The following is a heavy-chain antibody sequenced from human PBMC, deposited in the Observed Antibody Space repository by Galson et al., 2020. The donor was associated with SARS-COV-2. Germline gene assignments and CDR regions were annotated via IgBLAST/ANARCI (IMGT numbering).Heavy chain of an antibody. Sequence: GGSLRLSCAASGFTFRNYDMHWVRQLPGKGLEWVAAIGTAGDTYYPDSVKGRFTVSRDNAMDSIYLQMNTLEAGDTAVYFCVRDASRHDLFNGGYRGGLDPWGQGTLVTVSS. J-gene: IGHJ5*02. D-gene: IGHD2-8*01. CDR2: IGTAGDT. CDR3: VRDASRHDLFNGGYRGGLDP. CDR1: GFTFRNYD. V-gene: IGHV3-13*04.